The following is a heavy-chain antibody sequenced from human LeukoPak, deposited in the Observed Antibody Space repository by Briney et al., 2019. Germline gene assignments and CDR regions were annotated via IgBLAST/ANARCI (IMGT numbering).Heavy chain of an antibody. CDR2: LYSDGNT. CDR3: ARGVEPLAANTLAY. Sequence: GGSLRLSCAAPGVTVMTNDMTWVRQAPGKGLEWVSVLYSDGNTKYADSVQGRFTISRDNSKNTLYLEMNSLSPDGTAVYYCARGVEPLAANTLAYWGQGTLVTVSS. D-gene: IGHD1-14*01. J-gene: IGHJ4*02. CDR1: GVTVMTND. V-gene: IGHV3-53*01.